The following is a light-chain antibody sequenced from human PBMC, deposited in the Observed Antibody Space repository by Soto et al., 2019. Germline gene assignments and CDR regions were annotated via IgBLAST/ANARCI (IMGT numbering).Light chain of an antibody. CDR1: SSDVGAYDY. V-gene: IGLV2-8*01. J-gene: IGLJ1*01. CDR2: EIN. Sequence: QSVLTQPPSASGSPGQSVTISCTGTSSDVGAYDYVSWYQQHPGKAPKLMIYEINKRPSGVPDRFSGSKSGNTASLTVSGLQAEDDADYYCSSFAGSNNFPYVFGTGTKVTVL. CDR3: SSFAGSNNFPYV.